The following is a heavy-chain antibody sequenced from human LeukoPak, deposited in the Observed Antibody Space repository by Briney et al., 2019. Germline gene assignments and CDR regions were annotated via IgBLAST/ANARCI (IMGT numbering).Heavy chain of an antibody. CDR2: IYYSGST. V-gene: IGHV4-61*01. CDR1: GGSISSSSYY. CDR3: ARFRRDGYPFDY. Sequence: SETLSLTCTVSGGSISSSSYYWSWIRQPPGKGLEWIGYIYYSGSTNYNPSLKSRVTISVDTSKNQFSLKLSSVTAADTAVYYFARFRRDGYPFDYWGQGTLVTVSS. D-gene: IGHD5-24*01. J-gene: IGHJ4*02.